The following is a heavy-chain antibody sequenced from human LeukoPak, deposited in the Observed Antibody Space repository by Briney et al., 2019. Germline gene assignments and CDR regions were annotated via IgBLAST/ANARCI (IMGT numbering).Heavy chain of an antibody. V-gene: IGHV3-66*02. CDR3: ARNPSYSSSLY. CDR1: GFTVNSNY. Sequence: QPGGPLRLSCAASGFTVNSNYMTWVRQAPGKGLEWVSVIYSVGSTYYADSVRGRFTISRDNSKNTLYLQMNSLRAEDTAIYYCARNPSYSSSLYSGQGTLVTVSS. CDR2: IYSVGST. J-gene: IGHJ4*02. D-gene: IGHD6-19*01.